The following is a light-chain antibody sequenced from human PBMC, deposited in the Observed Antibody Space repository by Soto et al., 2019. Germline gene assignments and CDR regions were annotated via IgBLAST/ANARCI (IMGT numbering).Light chain of an antibody. Sequence: TTPASASGPPGHSITISSSTTKSDMGSYNHVAWYEQFPGNSPMLMIHAVSDRLRGVSDRFSGTKSGITASVTIAGPHTDDDADYYCSADTDRQSYLCGTGNNVTV. CDR1: KSDMGSYNH. CDR3: SADTDRQSYL. V-gene: IGLV2-14*01. J-gene: IGLJ1*01. CDR2: AVS.